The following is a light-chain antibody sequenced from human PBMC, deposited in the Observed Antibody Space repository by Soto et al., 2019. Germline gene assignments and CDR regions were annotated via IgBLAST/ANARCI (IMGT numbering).Light chain of an antibody. J-gene: IGLJ1*01. Sequence: VLTQPPSASGTPGQRVTISCSGSSSNIGSNTVNWYQQLPGTAPRLLIYSNNQRPSGVPDRFSGSKSGTSASLAISGLQSEDEADYYCAAWDDSLNASYVFGTGTKVTVL. CDR2: SNN. CDR3: AAWDDSLNASYV. CDR1: SSNIGSNT. V-gene: IGLV1-44*01.